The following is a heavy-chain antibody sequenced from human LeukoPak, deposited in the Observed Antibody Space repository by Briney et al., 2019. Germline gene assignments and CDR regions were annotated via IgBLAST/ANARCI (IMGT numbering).Heavy chain of an antibody. Sequence: ASVKVSCKASGGTFSSYAISWVRQAPGQGLEWMGGIIPIFGTANYAQKFQGRVTITADESTSTAYMELSSLRSEDTAVYYCASQYCSGGSCYHRFDYWGQRTLVTVSS. CDR3: ASQYCSGGSCYHRFDY. J-gene: IGHJ4*02. CDR1: GGTFSSYA. CDR2: IIPIFGTA. D-gene: IGHD2-15*01. V-gene: IGHV1-69*13.